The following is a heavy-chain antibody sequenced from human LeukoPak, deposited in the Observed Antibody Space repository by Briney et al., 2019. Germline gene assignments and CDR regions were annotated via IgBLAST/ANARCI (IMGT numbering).Heavy chain of an antibody. CDR2: IYYSGST. Sequence: PSETLSLTCAVSGGSISSGGYYWSWIRQHPGKGLEWIGYIYYSGSTYYNPSLKSRVTISVDTSKNQFSLKLSSVTAADTAVYYCARGGYDDEDYWGQGTLVTVSS. CDR3: ARGGYDDEDY. V-gene: IGHV4-31*11. D-gene: IGHD3-3*01. CDR1: GGSISSGGYY. J-gene: IGHJ4*02.